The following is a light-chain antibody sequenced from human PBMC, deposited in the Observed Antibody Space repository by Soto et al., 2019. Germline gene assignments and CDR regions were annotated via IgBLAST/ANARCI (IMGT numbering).Light chain of an antibody. Sequence: EIVLTQSPGTLSLSPGERATLSCRASQSVSSSYLAWYQQKPGQAPRLLIYGASSRATGIPDMFSGSASGTAVTLTISRLEHEDFAVYYCQQYGSAPITFCQGTRLEIK. CDR3: QQYGSAPIT. J-gene: IGKJ5*01. V-gene: IGKV3-20*01. CDR2: GAS. CDR1: QSVSSSY.